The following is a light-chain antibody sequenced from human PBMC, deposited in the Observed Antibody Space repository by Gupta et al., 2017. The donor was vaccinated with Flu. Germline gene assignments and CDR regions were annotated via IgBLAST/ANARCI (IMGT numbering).Light chain of an antibody. V-gene: IGLV1-40*01. CDR2: ANS. CDR3: QAYDSSTSVL. Sequence: RATISGTGSSSNIGGGYHVHWYQQPPETAHTLMIYANSKWPSVVPERFSGSKSGTSASLAIAELQEEEEADYHCQAYDSSTSVLFGGGTKLTVL. CDR1: SSNIGGGYH. J-gene: IGLJ3*02.